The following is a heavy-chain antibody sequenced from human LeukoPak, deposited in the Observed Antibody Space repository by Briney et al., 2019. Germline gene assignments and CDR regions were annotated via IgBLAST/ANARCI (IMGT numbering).Heavy chain of an antibody. V-gene: IGHV1-18*01. CDR2: ISAYNGNT. Sequence: GASVKVSCKASGYTFTSYVISGVRQAPGQGLEWMGWISAYNGNTNYAHKLQGRVTMTTDTSTSTAYMELRSMRSDDTAVYYCARVYGDYREGGWFDPWGQGTLVTVSS. CDR1: GYTFTSYV. D-gene: IGHD4-17*01. J-gene: IGHJ5*02. CDR3: ARVYGDYREGGWFDP.